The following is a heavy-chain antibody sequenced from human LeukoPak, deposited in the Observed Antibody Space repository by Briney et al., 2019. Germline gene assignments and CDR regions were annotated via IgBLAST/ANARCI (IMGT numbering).Heavy chain of an antibody. Sequence: GSLRLSCAASGFTFSSYAMSWVRQPPGKGLEWIGEIYHSGSTNYNPSLKSRVTISVDKSKNQFSLKLSSVTAADTAVYYCARDSSGIDYWGQGTLVTVSS. CDR1: GFTFSSYAM. CDR2: IYHSGST. J-gene: IGHJ4*02. V-gene: IGHV4-4*02. CDR3: ARDSSGIDY.